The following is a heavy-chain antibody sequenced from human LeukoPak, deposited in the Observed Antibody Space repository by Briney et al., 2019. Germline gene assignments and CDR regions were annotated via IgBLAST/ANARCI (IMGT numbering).Heavy chain of an antibody. V-gene: IGHV3-23*01. Sequence: PGGSLRLSCAASGFTFSSYAMSWVRQAPGKGLEWVSVISGSGGSTYYADSVKGRSTISRDNSKNTLYLQMNSLRAEDTAVYYCAKGEDYDFWSGYGMDVWGQGTTVTVSS. CDR2: ISGSGGST. CDR3: AKGEDYDFWSGYGMDV. D-gene: IGHD3-3*01. CDR1: GFTFSSYA. J-gene: IGHJ6*02.